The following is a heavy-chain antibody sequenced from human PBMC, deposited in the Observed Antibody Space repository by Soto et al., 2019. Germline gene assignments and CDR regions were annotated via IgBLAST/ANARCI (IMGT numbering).Heavy chain of an antibody. Sequence: SETLSLTCAFSGGSFSVYYWSWIRQPPGKGLDSLGEINHSGSTNYNPSLKSRVTISVDTSKNQFSLKLSSVTAEDTAVYYCARGLGRMQAVAGGRRQPYGMDVWGQGTTVTVS. CDR1: GGSFSVYY. CDR2: INHSGST. D-gene: IGHD6-19*01. CDR3: ARGLGRMQAVAGGRRQPYGMDV. V-gene: IGHV4-34*01. J-gene: IGHJ6*02.